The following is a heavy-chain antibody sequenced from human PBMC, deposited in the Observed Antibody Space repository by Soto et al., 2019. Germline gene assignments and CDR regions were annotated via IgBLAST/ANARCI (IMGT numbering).Heavy chain of an antibody. CDR3: ARDLGYYDSSGYFDY. J-gene: IGHJ4*02. CDR1: GFTFRDYY. V-gene: IGHV3-11*01. Sequence: LRLSCAASGFTFRDYYMSWIRQAPGKGLEWVSYISSSGTIISDTDSVKGRFTISRDNAKNSLYLQMNSLGAEDTAVYYCARDLGYYDSSGYFDYWGQGTLVTVSS. D-gene: IGHD3-22*01. CDR2: ISSSGTII.